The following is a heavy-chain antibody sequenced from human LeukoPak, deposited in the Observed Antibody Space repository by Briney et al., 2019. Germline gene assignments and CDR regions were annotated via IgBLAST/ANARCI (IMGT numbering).Heavy chain of an antibody. D-gene: IGHD5-24*01. CDR2: INPNSGGT. J-gene: IGHJ4*02. Sequence: ASVKVSCKASGYTFTGYYMHWVRQAPGQGLEWMGWINPNSGGTNYAQKFQGRVTMTRDTSISTAYMELSRLRSDDTAVYYCARSDGYNHPFGYWGQGTLVTVSS. V-gene: IGHV1-2*02. CDR1: GYTFTGYY. CDR3: ARSDGYNHPFGY.